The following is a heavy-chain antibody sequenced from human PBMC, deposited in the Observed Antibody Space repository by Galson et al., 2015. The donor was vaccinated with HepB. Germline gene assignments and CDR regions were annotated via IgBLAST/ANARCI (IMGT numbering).Heavy chain of an antibody. Sequence: SVKVSCKASGYTFTGYYMHWVRQAPGQGLEWMGWINPNSGGTNYAQKFQGRVTMTRDTSISTAYMELSRLRSDDTAVYYCARKLVVVVAATFVGWFDPWGQGTLVTVSS. CDR3: ARKLVVVVAATFVGWFDP. CDR1: GYTFTGYY. CDR2: INPNSGGT. V-gene: IGHV1-2*02. J-gene: IGHJ5*02. D-gene: IGHD2-15*01.